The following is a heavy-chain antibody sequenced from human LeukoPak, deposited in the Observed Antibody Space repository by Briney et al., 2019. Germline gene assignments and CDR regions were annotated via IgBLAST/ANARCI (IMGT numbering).Heavy chain of an antibody. CDR2: ISAYNGNT. Sequence: ASVKVSCKASGYTFTSYGISWVRQAPGQGLEWMGWISAYNGNTNYAQKLQGRVTMTTDTSTSTAYMELRSLRSDDTAVYYCARAWAFCSGGSCYSNYFDYWGQGTLVTVSS. CDR1: GYTFTSYG. D-gene: IGHD2-15*01. V-gene: IGHV1-18*01. J-gene: IGHJ4*02. CDR3: ARAWAFCSGGSCYSNYFDY.